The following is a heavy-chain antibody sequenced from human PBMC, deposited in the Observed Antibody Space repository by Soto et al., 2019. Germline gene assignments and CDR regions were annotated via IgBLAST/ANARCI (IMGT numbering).Heavy chain of an antibody. CDR3: ARPRYSSSWYSFDP. D-gene: IGHD6-13*01. V-gene: IGHV3-30-3*01. CDR1: GFTFSSYA. Sequence: QVQLVESGGGVVQPGRSLRLSCAASGFTFSSYAMHWVRQAPGKGLEWVAVISYDGSNKYYADSVKGRFTISRDNSKNTLYLQMNSLRAEDTAVYYCARPRYSSSWYSFDPWGQGTLVTVSS. J-gene: IGHJ5*02. CDR2: ISYDGSNK.